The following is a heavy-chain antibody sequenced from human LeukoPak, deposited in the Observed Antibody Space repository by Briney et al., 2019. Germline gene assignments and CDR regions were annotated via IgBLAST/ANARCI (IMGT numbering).Heavy chain of an antibody. CDR2: MYSGGST. V-gene: IGHV3-66*01. Sequence: GGSLRLSCAASGITVTSHYMTWVRQAPGKGLEWVSLMYSGGSTYYGDSVEGRFTISRDNSKNTVYLQMNSLRADDTAVYFCASGYDGGAFYDYWGQGSLVTVSS. D-gene: IGHD3-22*01. CDR3: ASGYDGGAFYDY. CDR1: GITVTSHY. J-gene: IGHJ4*02.